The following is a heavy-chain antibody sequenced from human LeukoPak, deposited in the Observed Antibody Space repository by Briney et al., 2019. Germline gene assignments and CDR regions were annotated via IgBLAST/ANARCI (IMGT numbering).Heavy chain of an antibody. J-gene: IGHJ5*02. CDR3: ARDYEGDL. Sequence: TGGSLRLSCAASGFTYSTFEMNWVRQAPGKGLEWISYINSGGDTIYYADSVKGRFTVSRDNAKNSLYLQMDSLRGDDTAVYYCARDYEGDLWGQGTLVTVSS. V-gene: IGHV3-48*03. CDR2: INSGGDTI. D-gene: IGHD3-22*01. CDR1: GFTYSTFE.